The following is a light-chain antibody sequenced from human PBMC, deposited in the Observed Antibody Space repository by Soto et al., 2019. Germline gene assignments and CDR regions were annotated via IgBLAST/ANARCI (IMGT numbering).Light chain of an antibody. CDR2: GNN. J-gene: IGLJ2*01. Sequence: QSVLTQPPSVSGAPGQRVTISCTGSSSNIGTGYDVHWYQQLPGAAPRLLIYGNNNRPSGVPDRFSGSNSGTSASLAITGLQAEDEADYYCQSYDSSQIDYVIFGGGTKLTVL. CDR3: QSYDSSQIDYVI. V-gene: IGLV1-40*01. CDR1: SSNIGTGYD.